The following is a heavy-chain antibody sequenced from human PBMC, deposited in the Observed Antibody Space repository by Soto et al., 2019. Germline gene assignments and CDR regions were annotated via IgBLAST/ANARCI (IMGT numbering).Heavy chain of an antibody. CDR3: ARHWINMIVVLNPNWFDP. J-gene: IGHJ5*02. V-gene: IGHV4-39*01. Sequence: SETLSLTCTVSGGSLSSSSYSWAWIRQPPGQGLEWIGSIYYSGITYYNPSLKSRVTISVDTSKNQFSLKLTSVTATDTAIYYCARHWINMIVVLNPNWFDPWGQGTLVTVSS. D-gene: IGHD3-22*01. CDR2: IYYSGIT. CDR1: GGSLSSSSYS.